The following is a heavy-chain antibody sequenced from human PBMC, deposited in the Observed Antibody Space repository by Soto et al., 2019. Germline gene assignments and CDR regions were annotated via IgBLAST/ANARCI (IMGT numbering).Heavy chain of an antibody. CDR3: AKSFPLLSITMIVVNERIFDL. D-gene: IGHD3-22*01. V-gene: IGHV3-23*01. Sequence: GGSLRLSCAASGFTFSSYAMSWVRQAPGKGLEWVSAISGSGGSTYYADSVKGRFTISRDNSKNTLYLQMNSLRAEDTAVYYCAKSFPLLSITMIVVNERIFDLWGRGTLVTVSS. J-gene: IGHJ2*01. CDR2: ISGSGGST. CDR1: GFTFSSYA.